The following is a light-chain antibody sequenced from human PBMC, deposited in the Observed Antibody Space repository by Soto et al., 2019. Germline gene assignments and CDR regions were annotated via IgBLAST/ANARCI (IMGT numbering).Light chain of an antibody. Sequence: AIQMTQSPSSLSASVGERVTITCRASQGIRNDLGWYQQKPGKAPKLLIYAASSLHSGVPSRFSGSGSGTDFTLTIGSLQPEDFATYYCLQDYNYPLTFGQGTKVEIK. CDR2: AAS. V-gene: IGKV1-6*01. CDR3: LQDYNYPLT. CDR1: QGIRND. J-gene: IGKJ1*01.